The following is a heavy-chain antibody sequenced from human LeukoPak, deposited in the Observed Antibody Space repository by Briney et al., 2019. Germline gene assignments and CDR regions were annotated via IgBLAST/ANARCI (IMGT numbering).Heavy chain of an antibody. CDR2: INPSGGST. CDR1: GYTFTSYY. J-gene: IGHJ4*02. CDR3: ARDLVSTVTTRVY. Sequence: ASVKVSFKSSGYTFTSYYMHWVRQAPGQGLEWMGIINPSGGSTSYAQKFQGRVTMTRDTSTSTVYMELSSLRSEDTAVYYCARDLVSTVTTRVYWGQGTLVTVSS. V-gene: IGHV1-46*01. D-gene: IGHD4-17*01.